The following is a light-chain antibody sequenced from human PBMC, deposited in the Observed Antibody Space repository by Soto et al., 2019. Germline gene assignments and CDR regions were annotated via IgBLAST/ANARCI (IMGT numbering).Light chain of an antibody. J-gene: IGKJ1*01. CDR2: GAS. CDR3: QKYNSPPRT. CDR1: QGVSYY. V-gene: IGKV1-27*01. Sequence: DLQMTQSPSSLSASVGDRVTITCRASQGVSYYLAWYQQKPGKVPKVLIYGASTLQPGVPSRFSASGSGTDFTLTISSLQPEDAATYYCQKYNSPPRTFGQGTKVEIK.